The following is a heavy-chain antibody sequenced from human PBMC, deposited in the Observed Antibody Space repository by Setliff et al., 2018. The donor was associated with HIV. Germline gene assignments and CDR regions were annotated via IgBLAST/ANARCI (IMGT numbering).Heavy chain of an antibody. CDR3: AKGRYGGYDWGTLDI. CDR2: ISGSGAST. V-gene: IGHV3-23*01. Sequence: PGESLKISCAASGFTFSSCAMSWVRQAPGKGLEWVLVISGSGASTYYADSVKGRFTISRDNSKNTLYLQMNSLRVEDTAVYYCAKGRYGGYDWGTLDIWGQGTMVTVSS. CDR1: GFTFSSCA. D-gene: IGHD5-12*01. J-gene: IGHJ3*02.